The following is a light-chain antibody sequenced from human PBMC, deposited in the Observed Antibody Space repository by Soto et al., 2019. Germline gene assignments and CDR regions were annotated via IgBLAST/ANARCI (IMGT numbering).Light chain of an antibody. J-gene: IGKJ5*01. CDR3: QQSYSTPRT. CDR2: AAS. V-gene: IGKV1-39*01. Sequence: IQLTQSPSSLSASLGERVIITCRASQSISSYLNWYQQKPGKAPKLLIYAASSLQSGVPSRFSGSGSGTDFTLTISSLQPEDFATYYCQQSYSTPRTFGQGTRLEI. CDR1: QSISSY.